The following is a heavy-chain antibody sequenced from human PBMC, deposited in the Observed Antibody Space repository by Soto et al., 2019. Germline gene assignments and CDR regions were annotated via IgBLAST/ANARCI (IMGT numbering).Heavy chain of an antibody. V-gene: IGHV1-2*02. CDR1: EYTFTDNY. CDR2: LNPNTGAT. D-gene: IGHD2-2*01. Sequence: ASVKVSCKTSEYTFTDNYIYWLRQAPGQGLEWMGWLNPNTGATDFAQRFQGRVTLTSDTSISTAYMELSRLTSDDTAVFYCARQSCSSTSCFYDYWGPGTMVTLSS. J-gene: IGHJ4*02. CDR3: ARQSCSSTSCFYDY.